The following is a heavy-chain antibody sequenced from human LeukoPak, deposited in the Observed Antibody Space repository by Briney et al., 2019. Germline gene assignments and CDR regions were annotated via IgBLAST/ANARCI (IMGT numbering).Heavy chain of an antibody. D-gene: IGHD4-17*01. CDR1: GFTFSSYG. V-gene: IGHV3-23*01. Sequence: PGGSLRLSCAASGFTFSSYGMSWVRQAPGKGLEWVSAISGSGGSTYYADSVKGRFTISRDNSKNTLYLQMNSLRAEDTAVYYCAKDLFATVTTSLIDIWGQGTMVTVSS. CDR2: ISGSGGST. CDR3: AKDLFATVTTSLIDI. J-gene: IGHJ3*02.